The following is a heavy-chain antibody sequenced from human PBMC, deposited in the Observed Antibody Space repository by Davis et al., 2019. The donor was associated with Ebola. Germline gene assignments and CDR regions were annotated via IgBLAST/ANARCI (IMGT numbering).Heavy chain of an antibody. CDR1: GFTFTTAW. D-gene: IGHD1-26*01. V-gene: IGHV3-15*06. CDR2: IKSKIDGGTT. CDR3: TRGSGTYA. J-gene: IGHJ5*02. Sequence: GESLKISCAASGFTFTTAWMSWVRQAPGKGLEWVGRIKSKIDGGTTHYAARVKGRFSISRDDSKNTLYLQMNRLKTEDTALYYCTRGSGTYAWGQGTLVTVSS.